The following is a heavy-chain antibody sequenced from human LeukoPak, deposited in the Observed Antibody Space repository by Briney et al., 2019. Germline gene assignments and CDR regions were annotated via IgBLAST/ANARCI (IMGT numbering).Heavy chain of an antibody. J-gene: IGHJ4*02. CDR1: GYSFTNYW. CDR2: IYPGDSDT. D-gene: IGHD6-19*01. CDR3: ATSRRSGWYFDY. Sequence: GESLKISCKGSGYSFTNYWIGWVRQMPGKGLEWMGIIYPGDSDTAYSPSFQGQVTISADKSTSTAYLRWSSLKASDTAMYYCATSRRSGWYFDYWGQGTLVTVSS. V-gene: IGHV5-51*01.